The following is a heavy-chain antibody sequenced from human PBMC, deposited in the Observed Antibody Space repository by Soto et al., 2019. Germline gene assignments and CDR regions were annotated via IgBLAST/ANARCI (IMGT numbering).Heavy chain of an antibody. V-gene: IGHV1-69*04. CDR3: ARDAKYSGSYSTAY. J-gene: IGHJ4*02. Sequence: GASVKVSCKASVGTFSSYTISWVRQAPGQGLEWMGRIIPILGIANYAQKFQGRVTITADKSTSTAYMELSSLRSEDTAVYYCARDAKYSGSYSTAYWGQGTLVTVSS. D-gene: IGHD1-26*01. CDR1: VGTFSSYT. CDR2: IIPILGIA.